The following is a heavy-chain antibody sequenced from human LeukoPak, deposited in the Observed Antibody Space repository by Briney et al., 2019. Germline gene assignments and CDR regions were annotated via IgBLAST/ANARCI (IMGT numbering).Heavy chain of an antibody. CDR1: GFTFSSYS. CDR3: ARVRLSRDYYDSSGYYYPDY. D-gene: IGHD3-22*01. CDR2: ISSSSSYI. J-gene: IGHJ4*02. V-gene: IGHV3-21*01. Sequence: PGGSLRLSCAASGFTFSSYSMNWVRQAPGKGLEWVSSISSSSSYIYYADSVKGRFTISGDNAKNSLYLQMNSLRAEDTAVYYCARVRLSRDYYDSSGYYYPDYWGQGTLVTVSS.